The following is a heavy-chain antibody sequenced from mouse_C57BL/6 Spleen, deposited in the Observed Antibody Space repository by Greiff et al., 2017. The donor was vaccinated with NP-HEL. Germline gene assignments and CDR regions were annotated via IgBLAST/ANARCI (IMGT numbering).Heavy chain of an antibody. D-gene: IGHD1-1*01. CDR2: IYPGDGDT. CDR3: ARSAHYGSSYYFDY. V-gene: IGHV1-82*01. CDR1: GYAFSSSW. J-gene: IGHJ2*01. Sequence: VQLQQSGPELVKPGASVKISCKASGYAFSSSWMNWVKQRPGKGLEWIGRIYPGDGDTNYNGKFKGKATLTADKSSSTAYMQLSSLTSEDSAVYFCARSAHYGSSYYFDYWGQGTTLTVSS.